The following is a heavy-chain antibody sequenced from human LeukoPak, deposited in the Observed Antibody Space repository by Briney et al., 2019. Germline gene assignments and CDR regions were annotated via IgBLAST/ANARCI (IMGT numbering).Heavy chain of an antibody. Sequence: SETLSLTCTVPGDSISSYYWNWIRQPPGKGLEWIGYIYYSGITNYNPSLKSRVTISVDTSKNQFSLKLTSVTAADTAVYYCARAGRWEGRPHAFDIWGQGTMVTVSS. CDR3: ARAGRWEGRPHAFDI. V-gene: IGHV4-59*01. J-gene: IGHJ3*02. CDR1: GDSISSYY. CDR2: IYYSGIT. D-gene: IGHD1-26*01.